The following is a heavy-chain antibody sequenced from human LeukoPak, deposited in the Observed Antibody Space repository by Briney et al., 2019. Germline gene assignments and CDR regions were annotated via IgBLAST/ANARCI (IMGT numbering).Heavy chain of an antibody. CDR3: ARGRRSYYYDSSGYFVL. Sequence: ASVKVSCKASGYTFTVYYMHWVRQAPGQGLEWMGWINPNSGGTNYAQKFQGRVTMTRDTSISTAYMELSRLRSDDTAVYYCARGRRSYYYDSSGYFVLWGQGTMVTVSS. CDR2: INPNSGGT. J-gene: IGHJ3*01. V-gene: IGHV1-2*02. D-gene: IGHD3-22*01. CDR1: GYTFTVYY.